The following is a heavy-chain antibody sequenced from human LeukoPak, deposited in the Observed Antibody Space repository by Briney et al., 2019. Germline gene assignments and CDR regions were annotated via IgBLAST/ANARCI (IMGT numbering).Heavy chain of an antibody. J-gene: IGHJ4*02. CDR2: TYTGGNS. CDR3: ARSNLETVTTPLDY. V-gene: IGHV3-53*01. CDR1: GFTVSSIH. D-gene: IGHD4-17*01. Sequence: GGSLRLSCAASGFTVSSIHMVWVRQAPGKGLEWVSVTYTGGNSYYADSVKGRFIISRDISKNTLYLQMNNLRAEDSALYYCARSNLETVTTPLDYWGQGTLVAVSS.